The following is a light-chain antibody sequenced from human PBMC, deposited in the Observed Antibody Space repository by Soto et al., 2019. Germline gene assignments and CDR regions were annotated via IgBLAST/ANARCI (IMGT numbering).Light chain of an antibody. J-gene: IGLJ6*01. CDR3: CSYAGTYIGYV. Sequence: QSALTQPPSVSGSPGQSVTISCTGTSSDVGSYNRVSWYQQPPGTAPKLMIYDVTKRPSGVPDRFSGSKSGNTASLSISGLQAEDEADYYCCSYAGTYIGYVFGSETKVTVL. CDR1: SSDVGSYNR. V-gene: IGLV2-18*02. CDR2: DVT.